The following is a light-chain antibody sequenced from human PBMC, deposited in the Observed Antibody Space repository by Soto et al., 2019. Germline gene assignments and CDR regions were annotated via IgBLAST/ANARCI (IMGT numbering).Light chain of an antibody. CDR3: SSNTSSSTVV. CDR1: SSDVGGYNY. Sequence: QSALTQPASVSGSPGQSITISCTGTSSDVGGYNYVSWYQQYPGKAPKLMIYDVTNRPSGVSNRFSGSKSGSTASLTISGLQAEDEADYYCSSNTSSSTVVFGGGTKLTVL. J-gene: IGLJ2*01. CDR2: DVT. V-gene: IGLV2-14*01.